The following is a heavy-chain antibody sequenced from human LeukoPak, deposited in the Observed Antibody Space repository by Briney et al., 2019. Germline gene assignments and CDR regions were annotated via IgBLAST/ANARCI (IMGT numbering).Heavy chain of an antibody. Sequence: GGSLRLSCAASGFTFSSYSMNWVRQAPGKGLEWVSHISSSSSTIYYADSVKGRFTISRDNAKNSLYLQMNSLRAEDTAVYYCAKADKGIAVGGYWGQGTLVTVSS. CDR3: AKADKGIAVGGY. J-gene: IGHJ4*02. D-gene: IGHD6-19*01. CDR2: ISSSSSTI. V-gene: IGHV3-48*01. CDR1: GFTFSSYS.